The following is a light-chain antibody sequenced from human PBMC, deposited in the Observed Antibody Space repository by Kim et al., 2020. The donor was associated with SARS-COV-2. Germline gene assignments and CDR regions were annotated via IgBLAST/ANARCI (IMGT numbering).Light chain of an antibody. V-gene: IGLV1-44*01. CDR2: GNN. J-gene: IGLJ3*02. CDR1: SSNIGSST. CDR3: AAWDNSLNGLV. Sequence: GQRVTISCSGSSSNIGSSTVNWYQQLPGTAPKLLIYGNNQRPSGVPDRFSGSKSGTSASLAISGLQSEDEADYYCAAWDNSLNGLVFGGGTKVTVL.